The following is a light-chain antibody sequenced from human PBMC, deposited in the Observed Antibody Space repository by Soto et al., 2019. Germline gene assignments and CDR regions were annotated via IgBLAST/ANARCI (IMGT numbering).Light chain of an antibody. CDR2: DAS. V-gene: IGKV1-5*02. Sequence: QMNISASSVSAKIRDRVTIICRASQSVSTRLAWYQQKPGKAPKVLIYDASSWAGGVPSRFTGSGSGTEFTLTINSLQPDDFATYYCDQYSVYWPFGQ. J-gene: IGKJ1*01. CDR3: DQYSVYWP. CDR1: QSVSTR.